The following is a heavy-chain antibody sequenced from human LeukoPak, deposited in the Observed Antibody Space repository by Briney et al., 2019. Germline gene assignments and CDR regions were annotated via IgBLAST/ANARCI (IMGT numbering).Heavy chain of an antibody. CDR3: ARTDYSNYEPFDY. CDR2: IYYSGST. CDR1: GGSFSGYY. D-gene: IGHD4-11*01. J-gene: IGHJ4*02. Sequence: SETLSLTCAVYGGSFSGYYWSWIRQPPGKGLEWIGYIYYSGSTYYNPSLKSRVTISVDTSKNQFSLKLSSVTAADTAVYYCARTDYSNYEPFDYWGQGTLVTVSS. V-gene: IGHV4-34*09.